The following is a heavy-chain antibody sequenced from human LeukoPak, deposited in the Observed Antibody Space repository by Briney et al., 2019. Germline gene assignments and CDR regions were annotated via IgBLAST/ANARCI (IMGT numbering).Heavy chain of an antibody. CDR2: IIPIFGTA. CDR1: GYTLTELS. V-gene: IGHV1-69*06. J-gene: IGHJ4*02. CDR3: AQTSWGSYSYGSYYFDY. D-gene: IGHD5-18*01. Sequence: SVKVSCKVSGYTLTELSMHWVRQAPGQGLEWMGGIIPIFGTANYAQKFQGRVTITADKSTSTAYMELSSLRSEDTAVYYCAQTSWGSYSYGSYYFDYWGQGTLVTVSS.